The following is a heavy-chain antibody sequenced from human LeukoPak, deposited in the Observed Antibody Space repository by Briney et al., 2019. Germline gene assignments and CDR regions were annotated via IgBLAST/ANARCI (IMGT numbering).Heavy chain of an antibody. CDR2: IYPGDSET. CDR3: ARQSGPQDY. CDR1: GDSFSNYW. Sequence: GESLKISCKGSGDSFSNYWIGWVRQMPVKGPEWLGIIYPGDSETRYSASFQGQVSISADKSISTAYLQWSSLKASDTAMYYCARQSGPQDYWGQGTLVTVSS. V-gene: IGHV5-51*01. J-gene: IGHJ4*02. D-gene: IGHD3-3*01.